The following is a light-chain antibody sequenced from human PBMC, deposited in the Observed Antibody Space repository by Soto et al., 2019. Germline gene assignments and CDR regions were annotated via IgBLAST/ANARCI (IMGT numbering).Light chain of an antibody. J-gene: IGLJ3*02. V-gene: IGLV2-23*02. CDR2: EVS. CDR1: SSDVGSYNL. CDR3: CSYEGSRFLV. Sequence: QSVLTQPASVSGSPGQSITISCTGTSSDVGSYNLVSWYQQHPGKAPKLMIYEVSKRPSGVSNRFSGSKSGNTASLTISGLRVGDGGDYSCCSYEGSRFLVFGGGTTLPVL.